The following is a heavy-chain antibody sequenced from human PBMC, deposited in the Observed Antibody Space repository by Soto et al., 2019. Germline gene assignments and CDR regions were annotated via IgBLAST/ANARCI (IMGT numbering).Heavy chain of an antibody. J-gene: IGHJ5*02. D-gene: IGHD3-22*01. Sequence: PSQTLSLTCAISGDSVSSNSAAWNWIRQSPSRGLEWLGRTYYRSKWYNDYAVSVKSRITINPDTSKNQFSLQLNSVTPEDTAVYYCARDTYYYDSSGYLGPTPRYNWFDPWGQGTLVTVPS. CDR1: GDSVSSNSAA. CDR3: ARDTYYYDSSGYLGPTPRYNWFDP. V-gene: IGHV6-1*01. CDR2: TYYRSKWYN.